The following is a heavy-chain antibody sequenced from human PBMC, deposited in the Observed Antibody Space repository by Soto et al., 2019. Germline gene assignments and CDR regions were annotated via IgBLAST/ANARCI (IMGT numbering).Heavy chain of an antibody. Sequence: SETLSLTCTVSGGSISSGGYYWSWIRQLPGKGLEWIGYIYYSGSTYYNPSLKSRVTISVDTSNNQFSLKLSSVTAADTAVYYCARAGYDRDGGGYYYFDYWGQGTLVTVSS. V-gene: IGHV4-31*03. J-gene: IGHJ4*02. CDR2: IYYSGST. D-gene: IGHD3-22*01. CDR3: ARAGYDRDGGGYYYFDY. CDR1: GGSISSGGYY.